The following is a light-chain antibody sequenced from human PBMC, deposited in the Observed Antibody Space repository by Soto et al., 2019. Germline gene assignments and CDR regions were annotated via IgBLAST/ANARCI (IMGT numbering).Light chain of an antibody. V-gene: IGKV3-11*01. J-gene: IGKJ4*01. CDR2: DAS. CDR1: QSVSSY. CDR3: QQRSNWPPDT. Sequence: EIVLTQSPATLSLSPGERATLSCRASQSVSSYLAWNQQKPGQAPRLLIYDASNRATGIPARFSGSGSGTDFTLTISSLEPEDFAVYYCQQRSNWPPDTFGGGTKVEIK.